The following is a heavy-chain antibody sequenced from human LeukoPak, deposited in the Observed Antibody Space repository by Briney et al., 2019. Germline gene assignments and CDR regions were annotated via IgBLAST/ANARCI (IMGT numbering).Heavy chain of an antibody. CDR2: SKHSGGS. CDR3: ARGQWEVRGVIITHSDY. V-gene: IGHV4-34*01. J-gene: IGHJ4*02. CDR1: GGSFSGYY. Sequence: SETLSLTCAVYGGSFSGYYWSWVRQPPGKGLEWIGESKHSGGSNYNPSLKGRVTISVDTSKNQFSLKLTSVTAADTAVYYCARGQWEVRGVIITHSDYWGQGSLVTVSS. D-gene: IGHD3-10*01.